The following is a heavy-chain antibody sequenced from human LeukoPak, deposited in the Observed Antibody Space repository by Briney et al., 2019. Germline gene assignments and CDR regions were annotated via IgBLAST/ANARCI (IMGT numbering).Heavy chain of an antibody. CDR2: ISSSSGYI. CDR1: GFTFSSYS. V-gene: IGHV3-21*01. D-gene: IGHD4-23*01. CDR3: ARVRVATDDY. Sequence: GGSLRLSCAAPGFTFSSYSMNWVRQAPGKGLEWVSSISSSSGYIYYADSVKGRFTISRDNAKNSLFLQMNSLRAEDTAVYFCARVRVATDDYWGQGTLVTVSS. J-gene: IGHJ4*02.